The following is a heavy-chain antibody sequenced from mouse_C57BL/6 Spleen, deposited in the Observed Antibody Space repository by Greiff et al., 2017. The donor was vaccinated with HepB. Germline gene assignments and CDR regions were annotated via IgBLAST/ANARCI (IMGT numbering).Heavy chain of an antibody. CDR3: TRWNYREYFDY. J-gene: IGHJ2*01. V-gene: IGHV5-9-1*02. CDR1: GFTFSSYA. D-gene: IGHD2-14*01. CDR2: ISSGGDYI. Sequence: EVKLMESGEGLVKPGGSLKLSCAASGFTFSSYAMSWVRQTPEKRLEWVAYISSGGDYIYYADTVKGRFTISRDNARNTLYLQMSSLKSEDTAMYYCTRWNYREYFDYWGQGTTLTVSS.